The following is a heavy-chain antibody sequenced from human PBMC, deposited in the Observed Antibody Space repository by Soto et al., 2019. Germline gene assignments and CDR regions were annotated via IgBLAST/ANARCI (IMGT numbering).Heavy chain of an antibody. CDR3: ARTENYYDSTGPLYYFDY. V-gene: IGHV4-28*01. J-gene: IGHJ4*02. Sequence: PSETLSLTCAVSGYSISSSNWWGWIRQPPGKGLEWIGYIYYSGTTYYNPSLKSRVTMSVDTSKNQFSLKLTSVTAVDTAVYYCARTENYYDSTGPLYYFDYWGQGTLVTVSS. D-gene: IGHD3-22*01. CDR2: IYYSGTT. CDR1: GYSISSSNW.